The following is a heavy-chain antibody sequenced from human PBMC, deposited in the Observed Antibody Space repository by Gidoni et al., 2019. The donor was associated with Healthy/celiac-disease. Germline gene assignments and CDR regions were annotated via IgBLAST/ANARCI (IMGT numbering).Heavy chain of an antibody. CDR2: ISSSSSYI. Sequence: EVQLVESGGGLVKPGGSRRLSCAAPGLPFSSYSLNWVRQAPGKGMEWVSSISSSSSYIYYADSVKGRFTISRDNAKNSLYLQMNSLRAEDTAVYYCARVGELGTWAFDIWGQGTMVTVSS. D-gene: IGHD7-27*01. V-gene: IGHV3-21*01. J-gene: IGHJ3*02. CDR1: GLPFSSYS. CDR3: ARVGELGTWAFDI.